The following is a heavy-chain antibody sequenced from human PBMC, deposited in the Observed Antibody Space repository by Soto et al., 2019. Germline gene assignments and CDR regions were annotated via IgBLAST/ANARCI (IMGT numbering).Heavy chain of an antibody. V-gene: IGHV3-30-3*01. CDR2: ISYDGSNK. CDR3: ARDRGYYDSSGYPHFDH. CDR1: GFTFSSYA. J-gene: IGHJ4*02. Sequence: QVQLVESGGGVVQPGRSLRLSCAASGFTFSSYAMHWVRQAPGKGLEWVAVISYDGSNKYYADSVKGRFTISRDNSKNTMYLQMNSLRAEDTAVYYCARDRGYYDSSGYPHFDHWGQGTLVTVSS. D-gene: IGHD3-22*01.